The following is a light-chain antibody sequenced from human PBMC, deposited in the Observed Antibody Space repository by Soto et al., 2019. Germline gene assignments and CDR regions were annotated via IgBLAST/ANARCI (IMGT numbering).Light chain of an antibody. V-gene: IGLV2-23*02. CDR1: SSDVGLYNL. Sequence: QSVLTQPASVSGSPGQSITISCTGTSSDVGLYNLVSWYQHLPGKAPKLIIYEVNERPSGISDRFSGSKSGNTASLTISGLQDEDEADYYCCSYVSSSILVFGGGTKLTVL. J-gene: IGLJ3*02. CDR2: EVN. CDR3: CSYVSSSILV.